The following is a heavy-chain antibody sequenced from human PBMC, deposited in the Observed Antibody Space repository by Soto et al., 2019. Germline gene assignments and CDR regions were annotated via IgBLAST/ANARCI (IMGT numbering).Heavy chain of an antibody. V-gene: IGHV4-59*11. CDR2: IYHSGGT. D-gene: IGHD6-19*01. Sequence: PSETLSLTCAVSSFSISSHYWSWIRQPPGKGLEWIGHIYHSGGTRYNPSLRSRVTISVDTSKNQFSLKLRSVTAADTAVYYCAKNVAVAGFCLDPWGQGILVTVSS. CDR1: SFSISSHY. J-gene: IGHJ5*02. CDR3: AKNVAVAGFCLDP.